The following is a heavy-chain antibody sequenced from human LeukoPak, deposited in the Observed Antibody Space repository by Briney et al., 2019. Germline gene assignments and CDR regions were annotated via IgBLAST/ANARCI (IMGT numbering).Heavy chain of an antibody. CDR3: ARMAVAGSY. V-gene: IGHV4-34*01. Sequence: KPSETLSLTCAVYGGSFSGYYWSWIRQPPGKGLEWIGEINHSGSTNYNPSLKSRVTISVDTPKNQFSLKLSSVTAADTAVYYCARMAVAGSYWGQGTLVTVSS. J-gene: IGHJ4*02. D-gene: IGHD6-19*01. CDR1: GGSFSGYY. CDR2: INHSGST.